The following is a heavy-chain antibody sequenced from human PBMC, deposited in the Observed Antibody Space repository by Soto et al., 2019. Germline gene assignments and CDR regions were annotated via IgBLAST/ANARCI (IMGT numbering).Heavy chain of an antibody. D-gene: IGHD6-13*01. Sequence: QVHLVESGGGVVQPGRSLRLSCAASGFTFSNNGMHWVRQAPGKGLEWMGVISYEGSEKYYAGSVKGRFTISRDNSKSTLYLQMDTLRAEDTAIYYCVKDKGAAAGFDYWGQGILVTVSS. V-gene: IGHV3-30*18. CDR3: VKDKGAAAGFDY. J-gene: IGHJ4*02. CDR2: ISYEGSEK. CDR1: GFTFSNNG.